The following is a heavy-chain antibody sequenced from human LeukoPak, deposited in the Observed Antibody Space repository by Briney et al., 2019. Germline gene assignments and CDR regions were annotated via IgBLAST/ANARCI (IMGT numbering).Heavy chain of an antibody. J-gene: IGHJ4*02. Sequence: GGSLRLSCAASGFTFSSYGMHWVRQAPGKGLEWVAVIWYDGSNKYYAGSVKGRFTISRDNSKNTLYLQMNSLRAEDTAVYYCARDTADGAEGYFDYWGQGTLVTVSS. CDR3: ARDTADGAEGYFDY. V-gene: IGHV3-33*01. CDR1: GFTFSSYG. CDR2: IWYDGSNK. D-gene: IGHD4-17*01.